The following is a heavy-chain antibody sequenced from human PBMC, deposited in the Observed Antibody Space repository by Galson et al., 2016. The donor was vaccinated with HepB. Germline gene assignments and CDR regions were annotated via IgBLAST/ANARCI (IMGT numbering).Heavy chain of an antibody. J-gene: IGHJ3*02. D-gene: IGHD3-22*01. V-gene: IGHV1-3*01. CDR3: ARVDYDISGHLYGHSFDK. CDR2: INSDNGNA. CDR1: GYTFTTYA. Sequence: SVKVSCKASGYTFTTYALHWVRQAPGQRLEWMGWINSDNGNAKYSPRFQGRVTITRDTSASTAYMELSSLRSEDTAVYYCARVDYDISGHLYGHSFDKWGQGTMVTVSS.